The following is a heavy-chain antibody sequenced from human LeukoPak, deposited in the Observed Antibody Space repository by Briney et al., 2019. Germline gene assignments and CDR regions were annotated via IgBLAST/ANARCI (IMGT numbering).Heavy chain of an antibody. CDR2: IYHSGST. CDR1: GYSISSGYY. Sequence: SETLSLTCAVSGYSISSGYYWGWIRQPPGKGLEWIGSIYHSGSTYYNPSLKSRVTISVDTSKNQFSLKLSSVTAADTAVYYCARLEERETYYDILTGLYVHYYFDYWGQGTLVTVSS. D-gene: IGHD3-9*01. V-gene: IGHV4-38-2*01. J-gene: IGHJ4*02. CDR3: ARLEERETYYDILTGLYVHYYFDY.